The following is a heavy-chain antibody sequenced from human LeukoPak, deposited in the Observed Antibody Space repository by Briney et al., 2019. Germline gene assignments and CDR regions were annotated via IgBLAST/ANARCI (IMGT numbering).Heavy chain of an antibody. CDR1: GFTFSDYY. V-gene: IGHV3-11*01. J-gene: IGHJ6*02. CDR2: ISSSGSTI. Sequence: GGSLRLSCAGSGFTFSDYYMSWIRQAPGKGLEWVSYISSSGSTIYYADSVKGRFTISRDNAKNSLYLQMNSLRAEDTAVYYCARDRGGADYDILTGYYSYYYGMDVWGQGTTVTVSS. D-gene: IGHD3-9*01. CDR3: ARDRGGADYDILTGYYSYYYGMDV.